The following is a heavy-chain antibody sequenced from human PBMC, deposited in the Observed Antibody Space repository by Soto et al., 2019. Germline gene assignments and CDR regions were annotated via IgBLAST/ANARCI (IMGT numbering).Heavy chain of an antibody. D-gene: IGHD2-8*01. J-gene: IGHJ5*02. CDR3: EKKNPHGDSNKAWLDP. V-gene: IGHV1-69*01. CDR1: GGTFVSSA. CDR2: IIPILGTT. Sequence: QVQLLQSGPELREPGSSVRVSCTPSGGTFVSSAFAWVRQAPGGKIEWMGGIIPILGTTKYSEKFLGRLTLRADDSSRTAYLELNSLTLDDTAVYFCEKKNPHGDSNKAWLDPWGPGTLVTVST.